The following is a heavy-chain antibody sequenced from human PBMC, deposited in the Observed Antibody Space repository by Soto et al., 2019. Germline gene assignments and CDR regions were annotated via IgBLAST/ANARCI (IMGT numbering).Heavy chain of an antibody. D-gene: IGHD6-6*01. V-gene: IGHV1-2*04. Sequence: ASVKVSCKASGDTFTGYYMHWVRQAPGQGLEWMGWINPNSGGTNYAQKFQGWVTMTRDTSISTAYMELSRLRSDDTAVYYCARDTSSSPDDGAFDIWGQGTMVTVSS. CDR3: ARDTSSSPDDGAFDI. CDR1: GDTFTGYY. CDR2: INPNSGGT. J-gene: IGHJ3*02.